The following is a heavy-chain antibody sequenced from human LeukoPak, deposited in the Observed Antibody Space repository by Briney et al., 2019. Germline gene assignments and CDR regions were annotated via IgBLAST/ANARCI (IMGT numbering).Heavy chain of an antibody. V-gene: IGHV4-39*07. J-gene: IGHJ4*02. CDR3: ARDPHPAKEAAAGHFDY. CDR2: IYYSGST. Sequence: SETLSLTCTVSGGSISSSSYYWGWIRQPPGKGLEWIGSIYYSGSTYCNPSLKSRVTISVDTSKNQFSLKLSSVTAADTAVYYCARDPHPAKEAAAGHFDYWGQGILVTVSS. CDR1: GGSISSSSYY. D-gene: IGHD6-13*01.